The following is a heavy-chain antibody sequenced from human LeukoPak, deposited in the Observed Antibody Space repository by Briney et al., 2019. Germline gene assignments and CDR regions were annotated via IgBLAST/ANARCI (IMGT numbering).Heavy chain of an antibody. D-gene: IGHD5-12*01. CDR1: GGSISSSSYY. J-gene: IGHJ4*02. Sequence: PSETLSLTCTVSGGSISSSSYYWGWIRQPPGKGLEWIGSIYYSGSTYYNPSLKSRVTISVDTSKNQFPLKLSSVTAADTAVYYCARDRGGYDFDHWGQGTLVTVSS. V-gene: IGHV4-39*06. CDR3: ARDRGGYDFDH. CDR2: IYYSGST.